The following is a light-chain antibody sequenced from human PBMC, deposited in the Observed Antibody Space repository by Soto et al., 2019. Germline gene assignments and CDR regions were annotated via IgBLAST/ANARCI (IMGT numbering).Light chain of an antibody. V-gene: IGKV3-20*01. CDR3: QQYDSSPLT. CDR2: GAS. J-gene: IGKJ4*01. Sequence: EIVLTQSPGTLSLSPGERATLSCRASQSVSRSYLAWYQQKPGQAPRLLIYGASIRATGIPDRFSGSGSGTDFTLTISRLEPEDFAVYYCQQYDSSPLTFGGGTKGEIK. CDR1: QSVSRSY.